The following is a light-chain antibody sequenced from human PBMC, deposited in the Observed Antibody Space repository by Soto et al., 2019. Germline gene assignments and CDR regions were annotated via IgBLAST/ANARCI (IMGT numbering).Light chain of an antibody. CDR2: EGN. CDR3: CSYAGSTTFYV. J-gene: IGLJ1*01. V-gene: IGLV2-23*01. Sequence: QSVLTQPASVSESPGQSITISCTGTSIDVESYKLVSWYQQHPDKAPKLIIYEGNKRPSGVSNRFSGSKSGNTASLTISGLQAEDDADYYCCSYAGSTTFYVFGTGTKVTVL. CDR1: SIDVESYKL.